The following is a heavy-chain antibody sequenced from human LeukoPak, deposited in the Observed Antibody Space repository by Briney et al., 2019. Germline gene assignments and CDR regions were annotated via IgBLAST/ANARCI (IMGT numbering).Heavy chain of an antibody. CDR1: GGSFSGYY. CDR3: ARRYCSSTSRYMWDY. V-gene: IGHV4-34*01. CDR2: INHSGST. D-gene: IGHD2-2*02. Sequence: SETLSLTCAVYGGSFSGYYWSWIRQPPGKGLEWIGEINHSGSTNYNPSLKSRVTISVDTSKNQFSLKLSSVTAADTAVYYCARRYCSSTSRYMWDYWGQGTLVTVSS. J-gene: IGHJ4*02.